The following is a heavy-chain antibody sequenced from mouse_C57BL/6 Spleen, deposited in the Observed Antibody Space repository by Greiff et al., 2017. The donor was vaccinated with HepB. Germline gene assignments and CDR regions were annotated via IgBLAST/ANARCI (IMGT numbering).Heavy chain of an antibody. CDR2: IDPEDGDT. D-gene: IGHD2-3*01. CDR3: TVYDGYLFAMDY. Sequence: EVQLQQSGAELVRPGASVKLSCTASGFNIKDYYMHWVKQRPEQGLEWIGRIDPEDGDTEYAPKFQGKATMTADTSSNTAYLQLSSLTSEDTAVYYCTVYDGYLFAMDYWGQGTSVTVSS. V-gene: IGHV14-1*01. J-gene: IGHJ4*01. CDR1: GFNIKDYY.